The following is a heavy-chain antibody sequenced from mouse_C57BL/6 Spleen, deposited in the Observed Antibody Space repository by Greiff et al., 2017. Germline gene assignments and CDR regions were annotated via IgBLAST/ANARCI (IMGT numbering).Heavy chain of an antibody. CDR1: GYAFSSSW. D-gene: IGHD4-1*01. CDR3: ARELGHFDY. Sequence: QVTLKESGPELVKPGASVKISCKASGYAFSSSWMNWVKQRPGKGLEWIGRIYPGDGDTNYNGKFKGKATLTADKSSSTAYMQLSSLTSEDSAVYFCARELGHFDYWGQGTTLTVSS. V-gene: IGHV1-82*01. CDR2: IYPGDGDT. J-gene: IGHJ2*01.